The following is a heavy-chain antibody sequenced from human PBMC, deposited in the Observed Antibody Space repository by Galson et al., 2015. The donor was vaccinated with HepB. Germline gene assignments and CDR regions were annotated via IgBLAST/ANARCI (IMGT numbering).Heavy chain of an antibody. D-gene: IGHD6-13*01. CDR1: GFTFSSYA. CDR3: ARDRGIAAAGTVLYYYYGMDV. J-gene: IGHJ6*02. CDR2: ISYDGSNK. V-gene: IGHV3-30-3*01. Sequence: SLRLSCAASGFTFSSYAMHWVRQAPGKGLEWVAVISYDGSNKYYADSVKGRFTISRDNSKNTLYLQMNSLRAEDTAVYYCARDRGIAAAGTVLYYYYGMDVWGQGTTVTVSS.